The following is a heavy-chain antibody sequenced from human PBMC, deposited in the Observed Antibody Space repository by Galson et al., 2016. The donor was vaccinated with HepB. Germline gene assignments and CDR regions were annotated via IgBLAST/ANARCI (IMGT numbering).Heavy chain of an antibody. CDR1: GGTLSAST. J-gene: IGHJ4*02. Sequence: SVKVSCKASGGTLSASTLTWVRQAPGQGLEWVGRIIIGLRVGHSAQKFQGRVTFSADTSTNTAYMELGSLTSEDTAMYYCARLIPPYYFDSWGQGSLVTVSS. CDR3: ARLIPPYYFDS. D-gene: IGHD2-21*01. CDR2: IIIGLRVG. V-gene: IGHV1-69*02.